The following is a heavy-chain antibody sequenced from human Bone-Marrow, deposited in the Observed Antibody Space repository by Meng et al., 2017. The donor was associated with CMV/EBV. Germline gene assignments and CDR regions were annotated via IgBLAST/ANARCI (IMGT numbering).Heavy chain of an antibody. Sequence: GESLKISCANPGFTFSSHAMSWVRQAPGKGLEWVSIIYSGGSRTYYADSVKGRFTISRDNLKNTLYLQMNSLRAEDTAVYYCAKDSRSDFWSGYLFDYWGQGTLGTVSS. J-gene: IGHJ4*02. CDR2: IYSGGSRT. CDR1: GFTFSSHA. D-gene: IGHD3-3*01. V-gene: IGHV3-23*03. CDR3: AKDSRSDFWSGYLFDY.